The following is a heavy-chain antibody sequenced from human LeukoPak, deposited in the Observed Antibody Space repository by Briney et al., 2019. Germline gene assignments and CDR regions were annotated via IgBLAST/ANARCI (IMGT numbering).Heavy chain of an antibody. CDR3: AREDCSGGSCYSD. V-gene: IGHV4-34*09. CDR2: VNHGEST. Sequence: SETLSLTCAVCGGPFSGYYWSWIRQSPGKGLEWIGEVNHGESTNYNPSLKSRVTTSVDTSKNQFSLKLSSVTAADTAVYYCAREDCSGGSCYSDWGQGTLVTVSS. CDR1: GGPFSGYY. D-gene: IGHD2-15*01. J-gene: IGHJ4*02.